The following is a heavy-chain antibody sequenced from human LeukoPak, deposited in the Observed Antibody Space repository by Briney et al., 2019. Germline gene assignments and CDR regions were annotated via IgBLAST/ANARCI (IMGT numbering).Heavy chain of an antibody. J-gene: IGHJ4*02. V-gene: IGHV3-33*06. Sequence: GGSRRLSCAASGFTFSIDGMHWVRQAPGKGLEWVAVICYDGSNKYYADSVKGRFTISRDNSKNTLYLQMNSLRAEHTAVYYCAKDERASRGYCSGLCLDYRGQGTLVTVSS. CDR3: AKDERASRGYCSGLCLDY. CDR1: GFTFSIDG. D-gene: IGHD6-19*01. CDR2: ICYDGSNK.